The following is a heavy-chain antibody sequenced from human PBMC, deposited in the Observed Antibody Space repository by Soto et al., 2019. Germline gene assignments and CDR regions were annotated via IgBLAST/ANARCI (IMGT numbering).Heavy chain of an antibody. CDR3: ARGLLGVEDY. D-gene: IGHD2-15*01. V-gene: IGHV3-74*01. CDR1: GFIFSRSW. CDR2: INSDGTTT. J-gene: IGHJ4*02. Sequence: EVQLVESGGGLVQPGGSLRLSCAASGFIFSRSWMHWVRQAPGKGLVWVSRINSDGTTTTYADSVKGRFTISRDNAKNTLHLQMNSLRADDTAVYFCARGLLGVEDYWGQGTLVTVSS.